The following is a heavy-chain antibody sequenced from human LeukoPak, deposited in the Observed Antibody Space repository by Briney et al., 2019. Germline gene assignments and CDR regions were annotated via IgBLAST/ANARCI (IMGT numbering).Heavy chain of an antibody. J-gene: IGHJ4*02. V-gene: IGHV3-23*01. CDR1: GFPFSSHA. Sequence: PGGSLRLSCEVSGFPFSSHAMSWARQAPGRGLEWVSGISISADMTYYADSVQGRFIISRDNSKNTLYLQMDSLRVEDTAVYYCANEEVPNDYWGQGTLVTVSS. CDR2: ISISADMT. D-gene: IGHD4/OR15-4a*01. CDR3: ANEEVPNDY.